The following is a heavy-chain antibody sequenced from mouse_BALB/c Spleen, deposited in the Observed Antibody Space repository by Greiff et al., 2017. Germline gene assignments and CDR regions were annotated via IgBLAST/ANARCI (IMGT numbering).Heavy chain of an antibody. CDR3: ARTWASSYWYFDV. D-gene: IGHD4-1*01. CDR2: IYPYNGGT. Sequence: VQLKESGPELVKPGASVKISCKASGYTFTDYNMHWVKQSHGKSLEWIGYIYPYNGGTGYNQKFKSKATLTVDNSSSTAYMELRSLTSEDSAVYYCARTWASSYWYFDVWGAGTTVTVSS. V-gene: IGHV1S29*02. CDR1: GYTFTDYN. J-gene: IGHJ1*01.